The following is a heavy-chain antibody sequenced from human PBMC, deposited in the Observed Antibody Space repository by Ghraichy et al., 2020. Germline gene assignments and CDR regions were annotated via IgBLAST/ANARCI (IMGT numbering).Heavy chain of an antibody. CDR1: GFTVSSNY. J-gene: IGHJ4*02. D-gene: IGHD2/OR15-2a*01. CDR2: IYNGGST. Sequence: GESLNISCAASGFTVSSNYMSWVRQAPGKGLEWVSVIYNGGSTFYADSVKGRFTISRDNSKNTLYLQMNSLRAEDTAVYYCARGEGGTTLFDSWGQGTLVTVSS. CDR3: ARGEGGTTLFDS. V-gene: IGHV3-53*01.